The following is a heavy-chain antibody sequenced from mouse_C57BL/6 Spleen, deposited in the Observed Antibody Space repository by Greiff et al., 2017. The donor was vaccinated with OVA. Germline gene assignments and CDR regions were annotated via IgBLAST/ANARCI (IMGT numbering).Heavy chain of an antibody. Sequence: QLQQSGPELVKPGASVKISCKASGYSFTDYNMNWVKQSNGKSLEWIGVINPNYGTTSYNQKFKGKATLTVDQSSSTAYMQLNSLTSEDSAVYYCAREEITTVVNAMDYWGQGTSVTVSS. CDR2: INPNYGTT. CDR3: AREEITTVVNAMDY. CDR1: GYSFTDYN. V-gene: IGHV1-39*01. D-gene: IGHD1-1*01. J-gene: IGHJ4*01.